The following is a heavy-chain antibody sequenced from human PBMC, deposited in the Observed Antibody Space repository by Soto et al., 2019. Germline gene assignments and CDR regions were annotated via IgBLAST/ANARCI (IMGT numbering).Heavy chain of an antibody. CDR3: ARLRSDYYFGMDV. CDR2: IWYDGINK. J-gene: IGHJ6*02. V-gene: IGHV3-33*08. CDR1: GFTFSSYV. Sequence: PGGSLRLSCAASGFTFSSYVMHWVRQAPGKGLEWVAVIWYDGINKYYADSVKGRFTIPRDNSKKTLFLQMNSLRAEDTAVYYCARLRSDYYFGMDVWGQGTTVTVSS.